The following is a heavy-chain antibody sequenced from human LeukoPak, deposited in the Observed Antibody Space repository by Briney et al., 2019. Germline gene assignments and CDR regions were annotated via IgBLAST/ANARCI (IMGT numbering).Heavy chain of an antibody. V-gene: IGHV3-74*01. D-gene: IGHD3-22*01. J-gene: IGHJ4*01. CDR3: ARGPGSSGGAYVGDY. CDR1: GFTFSNYW. Sequence: SGGSLRLSCAASGFTFSNYWMHWVRQVPGKGLVWVSRSDGGGSSTSYADSVKGRFSISRDNAKSILYLQMNSLRAEDTAVYYCARGPGSSGGAYVGDYWGHGTLATVSS. CDR2: SDGGGSST.